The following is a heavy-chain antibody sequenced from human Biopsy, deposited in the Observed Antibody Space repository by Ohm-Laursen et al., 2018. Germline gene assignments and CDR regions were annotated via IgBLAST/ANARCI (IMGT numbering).Heavy chain of an antibody. CDR3: ARGGGYNWNNGWFDP. V-gene: IGHV1-69*13. D-gene: IGHD1/OR15-1a*01. CDR1: GYTFTSYD. CDR2: IIGIFRTA. J-gene: IGHJ5*02. Sequence: SVKVSCNASGYTFTSYDISWVRQAPGQGLEWMGGIIGIFRTAHYAQKFQGRVTITADEFMSTAYMELSSLRSEDTAVYYCARGGGYNWNNGWFDPWGQGTLVTVSS.